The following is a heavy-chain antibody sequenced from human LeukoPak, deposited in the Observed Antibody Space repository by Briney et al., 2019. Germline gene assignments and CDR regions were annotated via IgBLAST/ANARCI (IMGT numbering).Heavy chain of an antibody. CDR3: AKASNYDYLWGSQQIGYYFDH. Sequence: PGRSLRLSCEASGFTFNNYAMHWVRQAPGKGLEWVSGISWDRGTTGYGDSVKGRFTISRDNAKNTLYLQMSSLRAEDTALCYCAKASNYDYLWGSQQIGYYFDHWGRGILVTVSS. V-gene: IGHV3-9*01. CDR1: GFTFNNYA. J-gene: IGHJ4*02. CDR2: ISWDRGTT. D-gene: IGHD3-16*01.